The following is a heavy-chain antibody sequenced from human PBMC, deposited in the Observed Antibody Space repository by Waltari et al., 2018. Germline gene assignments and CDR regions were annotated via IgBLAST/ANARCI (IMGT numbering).Heavy chain of an antibody. CDR2: ISSSASTI. Sequence: EVQLVESGGGLVQPGGSLRLSCAASGFTFSSYEMTWVRQAPGKGLEWVSYISSSASTIYYADSVKGRFTISRDNAKNSLYLQMNSLRAEDTAVYYCARAADSSGWYPTDYWGQGTLVTVSS. CDR1: GFTFSSYE. CDR3: ARAADSSGWYPTDY. V-gene: IGHV3-48*03. J-gene: IGHJ4*02. D-gene: IGHD6-19*01.